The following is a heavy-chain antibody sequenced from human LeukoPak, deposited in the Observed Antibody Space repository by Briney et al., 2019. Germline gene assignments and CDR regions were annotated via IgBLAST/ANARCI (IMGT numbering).Heavy chain of an antibody. V-gene: IGHV4-4*07. J-gene: IGHJ2*01. CDR1: GGSISSYY. CDR3: ARGRYCTTTSCTYWYFDL. CDR2: VYSSGTT. D-gene: IGHD2-2*01. Sequence: SETLSLTCTVSGGSISSYYWSWIRQPPGKGLEWIGRVYSSGTTNYNPSLQNRVTMSVDSSKNEFSLKLNSVTAADTAVYYCARGRYCTTTSCTYWYFDLWGRGTLVTVSS.